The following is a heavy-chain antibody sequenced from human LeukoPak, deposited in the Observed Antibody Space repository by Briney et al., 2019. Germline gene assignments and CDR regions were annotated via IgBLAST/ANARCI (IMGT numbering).Heavy chain of an antibody. CDR2: ISGSGGST. CDR3: AKAHGGSYPSGID. V-gene: IGHV3-23*01. Sequence: PGGSLGLSCAASGFTFTSYAMNWVRQAPGKGLEWVSGISGSGGSTYYADSVKGRFSISRDNSKNTLYLQLNSLRVEDTAEYYCAKAHGGSYPSGIDWGQGTLGIVSS. J-gene: IGHJ4*02. D-gene: IGHD2-8*01. CDR1: GFTFTSYA.